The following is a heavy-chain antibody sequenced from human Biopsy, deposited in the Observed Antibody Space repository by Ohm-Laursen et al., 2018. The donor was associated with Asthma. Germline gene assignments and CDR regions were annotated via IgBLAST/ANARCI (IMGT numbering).Heavy chain of an antibody. Sequence: SLRLSCPASGFTFSNYGMHWVRQAPGKGLEWVAVISFDGSNKDFADSVKGRFTISRDNSKNTMYLEMNSLRAEDTAVYYCARTFHFWSPYHAEHYQLWGQGTLVTVPS. CDR1: GFTFSNYG. V-gene: IGHV3-30*03. CDR2: ISFDGSNK. CDR3: ARTFHFWSPYHAEHYQL. J-gene: IGHJ1*01. D-gene: IGHD3-3*02.